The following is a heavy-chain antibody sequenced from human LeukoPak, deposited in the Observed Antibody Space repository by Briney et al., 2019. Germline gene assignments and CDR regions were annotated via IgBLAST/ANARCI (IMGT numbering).Heavy chain of an antibody. CDR2: IYYSGST. Sequence: SETLSLTCTVSGGSISSYYWSWIRQPPGKGLEWIGYIYYSGSTNYNPSLKSRVTISVDTSKNQFSLKQISVTAADTAVYYCASGRYFDLFPPTYYYYGMDVWGQGTTVTVSS. V-gene: IGHV4-59*08. J-gene: IGHJ6*02. D-gene: IGHD3-9*01. CDR3: ASGRYFDLFPPTYYYYGMDV. CDR1: GGSISSYY.